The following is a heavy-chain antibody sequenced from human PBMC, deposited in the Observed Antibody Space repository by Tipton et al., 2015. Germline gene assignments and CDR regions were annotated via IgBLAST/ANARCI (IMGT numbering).Heavy chain of an antibody. CDR1: GYTFTSYG. CDR2: ISPYNGNT. J-gene: IGHJ4*02. Sequence: QLVQSGAEVKKPGASVKVSCKTAGYTFTSYGISWGRQAPGQGLEWVGWISPYNGNTKYAQKFQGRVTVTTDASTNTAYMELRSLRSDDTAVYYCARENSMWYPYFDYWGQGTLVTVSS. V-gene: IGHV1-18*01. CDR3: ARENSMWYPYFDY. D-gene: IGHD2-15*01.